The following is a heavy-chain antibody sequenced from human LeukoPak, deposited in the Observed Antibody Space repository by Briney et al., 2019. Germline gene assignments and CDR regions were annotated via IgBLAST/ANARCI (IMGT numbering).Heavy chain of an antibody. D-gene: IGHD6-13*01. Sequence: PSETLSLTCAVSGGSISSSSYYWGWIRQPPGKGLEWIGSIYYSGSTYYNPSLKSRVTITVDTSKNQFSLKLSSVTAAETAVYYCARDSYSSSWYFDYWGQGTLVTVSS. CDR2: IYYSGST. V-gene: IGHV4-39*07. CDR1: GGSISSSSYY. J-gene: IGHJ4*02. CDR3: ARDSYSSSWYFDY.